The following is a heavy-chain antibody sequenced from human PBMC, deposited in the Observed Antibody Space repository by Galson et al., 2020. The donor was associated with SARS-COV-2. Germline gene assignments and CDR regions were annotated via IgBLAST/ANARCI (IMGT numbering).Heavy chain of an antibody. J-gene: IGHJ4*02. V-gene: IGHV3-23*01. CDR1: GFTFSSYV. Sequence: AESLPIPCAASGFTFSSYVVTWVRQAPGKGLEWVSGITGSGDNTYYADSVKGRFTISRDNAKNTLYLQMNSLRAEDTAVYYCAAGVVAGTGYWGQGTLVTVAA. D-gene: IGHD6-19*01. CDR3: AAGVVAGTGY. CDR2: ITGSGDNT.